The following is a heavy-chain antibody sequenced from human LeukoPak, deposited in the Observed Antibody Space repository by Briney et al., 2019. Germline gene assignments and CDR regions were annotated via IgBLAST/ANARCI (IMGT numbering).Heavy chain of an antibody. CDR2: LSGSASST. CDR1: GFTFTTHA. V-gene: IGHV3-23*01. CDR3: AKDALPHTYSYYFDF. D-gene: IGHD2-15*01. Sequence: PGGSLRLSCTDSGFTFTTHAMHWVRQAPGKGLEWVSGLSGSASSTYYADSVKGRFAISRDNSKNPLYLQMNSLRAEDTAVYYCAKDALPHTYSYYFDFWGQGTLVTVSS. J-gene: IGHJ4*02.